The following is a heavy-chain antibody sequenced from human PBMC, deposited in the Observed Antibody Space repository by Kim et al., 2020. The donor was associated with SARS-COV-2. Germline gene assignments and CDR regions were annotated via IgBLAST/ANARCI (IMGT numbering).Heavy chain of an antibody. CDR2: ISYDGSNK. CDR1: GFTFSSYG. V-gene: IGHV3-30*18. CDR3: AKGADYGDY. D-gene: IGHD6-19*01. J-gene: IGHJ4*02. Sequence: GGSLRLSCAASGFTFSSYGMHWVRQAPGKGLEWVAVISYDGSNKYYADSVKGRFTISRDNSKNTLYLQMNSLRAEDTAVYYCAKGADYGDYVGQGTLVTVSS.